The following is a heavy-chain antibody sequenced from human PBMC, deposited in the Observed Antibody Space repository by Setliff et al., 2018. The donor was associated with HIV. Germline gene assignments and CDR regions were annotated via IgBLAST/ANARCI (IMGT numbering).Heavy chain of an antibody. J-gene: IGHJ3*02. V-gene: IGHV1-18*01. D-gene: IGHD6-19*01. Sequence: ASVKVSCKASGYSFDRYGLSWVRQAPGQGLEWMGWISGFNGNTKYAQSFQDRVAMTTETATSTAYMEMRSLRSDDTAVYFCARVPYRSAWFSGGHDAFDIWGQGTMVTVSS. CDR2: ISGFNGNT. CDR1: GYSFDRYG. CDR3: ARVPYRSAWFSGGHDAFDI.